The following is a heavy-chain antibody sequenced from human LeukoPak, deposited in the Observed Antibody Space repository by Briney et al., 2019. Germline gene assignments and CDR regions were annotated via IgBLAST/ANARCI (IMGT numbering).Heavy chain of an antibody. J-gene: IGHJ4*02. D-gene: IGHD2-2*01. CDR1: GFTFSSYA. Sequence: GGSLRLSCAASGFTFSSYAMSWVRQAPGKGLEWVSAISGSGGSTYYADSVKGRFTISRDNSKNTLYLQMNSLRAEDTAVYYCAKVAPLGYCSSTSCYSPSYFDYWGQGTLVTVS. CDR2: ISGSGGST. CDR3: AKVAPLGYCSSTSCYSPSYFDY. V-gene: IGHV3-23*01.